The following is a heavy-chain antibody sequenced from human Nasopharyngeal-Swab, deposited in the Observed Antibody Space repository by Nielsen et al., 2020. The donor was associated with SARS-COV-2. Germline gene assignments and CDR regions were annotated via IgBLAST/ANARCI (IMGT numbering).Heavy chain of an antibody. CDR2: ISAYNGRT. V-gene: IGHV1-18*01. J-gene: IGHJ4*02. CDR3: ARDPRGPDY. Sequence: WVRQAPGQGLEWMGWISAYNGRTYYAQKFQGRVTMTTDTSTSTAYMDLRSLRSDDTVVYYCARDPRGPDYWGQGTLVTVSS. D-gene: IGHD6-25*01.